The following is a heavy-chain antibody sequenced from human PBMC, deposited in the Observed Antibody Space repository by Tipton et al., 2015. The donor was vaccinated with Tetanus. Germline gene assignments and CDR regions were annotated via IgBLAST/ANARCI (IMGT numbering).Heavy chain of an antibody. CDR1: SGSINSYY. CDR3: ARHSAMPAAIVYYAMDV. Sequence: TLSLTCTVSSGSINSYYWSWVRQPPGKGLEWIAYIHYSGRTNYNPSLKSRVTISLATSENQFSLTLSSVTAADTAVYYCARHSAMPAAIVYYAMDVWGQGTTVTVSS. J-gene: IGHJ6*02. CDR2: IHYSGRT. D-gene: IGHD2-2*02. V-gene: IGHV4-59*08.